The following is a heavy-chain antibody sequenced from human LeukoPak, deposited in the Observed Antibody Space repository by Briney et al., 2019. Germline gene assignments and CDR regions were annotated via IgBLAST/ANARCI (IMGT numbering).Heavy chain of an antibody. CDR3: AKAQQVAVAVY. J-gene: IGHJ4*02. Sequence: GGSLRLSCAASGFTFSSYAMSWVRQAPGKGLEWVAVISYDGSNKYYADSVKGRFTISRDNSKNTLYLQMNSLRAEDTAVYYCAKAQQVAVAVYWGQGTLVTVSS. V-gene: IGHV3-30*18. CDR2: ISYDGSNK. CDR1: GFTFSSYA. D-gene: IGHD6-19*01.